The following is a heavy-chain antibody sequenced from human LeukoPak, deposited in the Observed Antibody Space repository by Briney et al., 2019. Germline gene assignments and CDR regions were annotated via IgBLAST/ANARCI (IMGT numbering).Heavy chain of an antibody. J-gene: IGHJ6*03. CDR3: ARDRDSSSWYLGYYYYYMDV. D-gene: IGHD6-13*01. Sequence: ASVKVSCKASGYTFTGYYMHWVRQAPGQGLEWMGWINPNSGGTNYAQKFQGRVTMTRDTSISTAYMELSRLRSDDTAVYYCARDRDSSSWYLGYYYYYMDVWGKGTTVTISS. CDR1: GYTFTGYY. V-gene: IGHV1-2*02. CDR2: INPNSGGT.